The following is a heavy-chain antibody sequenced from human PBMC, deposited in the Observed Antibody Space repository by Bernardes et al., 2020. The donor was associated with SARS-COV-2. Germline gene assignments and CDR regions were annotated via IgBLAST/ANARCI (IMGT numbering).Heavy chain of an antibody. V-gene: IGHV1-46*01. CDR3: ATLNQHDSSGYYSPSSDY. Sequence: ASVKVSCKASGYTFTSYYMHWVRQAPGQGLEWMGIINPSGGSTSYAQKFQGRVTMTRDTSTSTVYMELSSLRSEDTAVYYCATLNQHDSSGYYSPSSDYWGQGTLVTVSS. D-gene: IGHD3-22*01. CDR1: GYTFTSYY. J-gene: IGHJ4*02. CDR2: INPSGGST.